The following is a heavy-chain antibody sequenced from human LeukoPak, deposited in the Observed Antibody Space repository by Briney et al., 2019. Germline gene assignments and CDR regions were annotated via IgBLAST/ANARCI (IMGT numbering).Heavy chain of an antibody. J-gene: IGHJ4*02. CDR2: IYYSGST. D-gene: IGHD3-22*01. V-gene: IGHV4-39*07. Sequence: ASETLSLTCTVSGGSISSSSYYWGWIRQPPGKGLEWIGSIYYSGSTYYNPSLKSRVTISVDTSKNQFSLKLSSVTAADTAVYYCARDSGTTYYYDSSGLKWGQGTLVTVSS. CDR3: ARDSGTTYYYDSSGLK. CDR1: GGSISSSSYY.